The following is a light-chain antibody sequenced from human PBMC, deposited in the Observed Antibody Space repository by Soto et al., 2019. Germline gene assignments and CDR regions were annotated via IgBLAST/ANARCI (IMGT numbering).Light chain of an antibody. CDR2: WAS. J-gene: IGKJ1*01. CDR3: QQYYSTLWT. CDR1: QSVLYSSNNKNY. Sequence: DIVMTQSPDSLAVSLGERATVKCKSSQSVLYSSNNKNYLAWYQQKPGQPPKLLIYWASTRESGVPDRFSGSGSGTDFTLTISSLQAEDVAVYYCQQYYSTLWTFGQGTKVDIK. V-gene: IGKV4-1*01.